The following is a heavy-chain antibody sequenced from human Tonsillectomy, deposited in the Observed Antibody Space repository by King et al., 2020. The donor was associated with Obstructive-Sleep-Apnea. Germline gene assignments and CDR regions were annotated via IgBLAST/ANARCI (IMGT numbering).Heavy chain of an antibody. V-gene: IGHV3-23*04. Sequence: VQLVESGGGLVQPGGSLRLSCAASGFTFRSFAVMWVRQAPGKGLEWVSRISGNGGSPYYADSVKGRFSIYRDNSKNTADLQMNSLRAEDTAVYYCAKGPFDYDPFDYWGQGTLVTVSS. CDR3: AKGPFDYDPFDY. D-gene: IGHD4/OR15-4a*01. CDR2: ISGNGGSP. CDR1: GFTFRSFA. J-gene: IGHJ4*02.